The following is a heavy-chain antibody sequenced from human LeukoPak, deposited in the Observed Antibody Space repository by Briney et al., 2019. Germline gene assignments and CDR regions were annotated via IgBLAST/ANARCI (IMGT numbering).Heavy chain of an antibody. CDR2: IYPGDSDT. CDR1: GYTFTSYW. V-gene: IGHV5-51*01. Sequence: ASVKVSCKASGYTFTSYWIGWVRQMPGKGLEWMGIIYPGDSDTRYSPSFQGQVTISADKSISTAYLQWSSLKASDTAMYYCARNLPLDIWGQGTMVTVSS. J-gene: IGHJ3*02. CDR3: ARNLPLDI.